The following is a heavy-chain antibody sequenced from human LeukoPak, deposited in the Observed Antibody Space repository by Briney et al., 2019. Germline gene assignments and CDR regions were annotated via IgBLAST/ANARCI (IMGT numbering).Heavy chain of an antibody. CDR2: IYYSGST. D-gene: IGHD3-3*01. Sequence: PSETLSLTCTVSGGSISSSSYYWGWIRQPPGKGLEWIGSIYYSGSTYYNPSPKSRVTISVDTSKNQFSLKLSSVTAADTAVYYCARDGYDFWSGYPTTVDFWGQGTLVTVSS. CDR3: ARDGYDFWSGYPTTVDF. V-gene: IGHV4-39*02. CDR1: GGSISSSSYY. J-gene: IGHJ4*02.